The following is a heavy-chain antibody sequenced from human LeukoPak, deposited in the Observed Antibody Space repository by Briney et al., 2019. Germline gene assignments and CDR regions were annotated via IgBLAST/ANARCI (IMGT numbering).Heavy chain of an antibody. CDR3: ARERNDDGSDVFDY. CDR1: GYTFTSYG. D-gene: IGHD3-22*01. Sequence: GASVKVSCKASGYTFTSYGISWVRQAPGQGLEWMGWISAYNGNTNYAQKLQGRVTMTTDTSTSTAYMELRSLRSDDTSFYYCARERNDDGSDVFDYWGQGTLVTVSS. CDR2: ISAYNGNT. J-gene: IGHJ4*02. V-gene: IGHV1-18*01.